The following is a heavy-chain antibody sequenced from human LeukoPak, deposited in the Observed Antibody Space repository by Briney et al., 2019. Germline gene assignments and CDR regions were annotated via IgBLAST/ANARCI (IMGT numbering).Heavy chain of an antibody. CDR2: ISGSSSTI. J-gene: IGHJ4*02. V-gene: IGHV3-48*01. D-gene: IGHD3-22*01. CDR3: ARGSTYYDSSGQVPFDY. Sequence: GRSLRLSCAASGFTFSSYSMNWVRQAPGKGLEWGSYISGSSSTIYFADSVKGRFTISRDNGKNTLYLQMNSLRAEDTAVYYCARGSTYYDSSGQVPFDYWGQGTLVTVSS. CDR1: GFTFSSYS.